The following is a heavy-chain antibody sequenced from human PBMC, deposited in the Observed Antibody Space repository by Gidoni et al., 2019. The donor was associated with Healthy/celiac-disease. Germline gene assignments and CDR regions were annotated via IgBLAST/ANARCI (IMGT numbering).Heavy chain of an antibody. CDR3: AQGYYYDSSALGY. D-gene: IGHD3-22*01. Sequence: QVQLVESGGGVVQPGRSLRLSCAASGFTFSSYAMHWVRQAPGKGLVWVAVISYDGSNKYYADSVKGRFTISRDNSKNTLYLQMNSLRAEDTAVYYCAQGYYYDSSALGYWGQGTLVTVSS. V-gene: IGHV3-30-3*01. CDR1: GFTFSSYA. J-gene: IGHJ4*02. CDR2: ISYDGSNK.